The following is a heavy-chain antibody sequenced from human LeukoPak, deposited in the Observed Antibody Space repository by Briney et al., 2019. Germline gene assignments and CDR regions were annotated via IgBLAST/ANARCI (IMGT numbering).Heavy chain of an antibody. CDR3: ARSAAGTIDY. Sequence: SQTLSLTCDISGDSVSDNSATWNWIRQSPSRGLEWLGRTYYRSKWYYGYAVSVKSRITINPDTSKNQFSLQLSSVTPEDTAVYYCARSAAGTIDYWGQGTLVTVSS. CDR2: TYYRSKWYY. D-gene: IGHD6-13*01. J-gene: IGHJ4*02. CDR1: GDSVSDNSAT. V-gene: IGHV6-1*01.